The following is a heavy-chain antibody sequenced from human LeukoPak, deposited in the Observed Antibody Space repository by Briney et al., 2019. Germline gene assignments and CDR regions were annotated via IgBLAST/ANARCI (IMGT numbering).Heavy chain of an antibody. J-gene: IGHJ4*02. Sequence: SETLSLTCTASGASISSFYWTWIRQPPGKGLEWIADIYYSGNTNYNPSPKSGVIIFVDNTKTKLSYILSYVTAADTAVYYCARGIRWSDYWGQGTLVTVSS. V-gene: IGHV4-59*01. CDR2: IYYSGNT. CDR3: ARGIRWSDY. CDR1: GASISSFY. D-gene: IGHD4-23*01.